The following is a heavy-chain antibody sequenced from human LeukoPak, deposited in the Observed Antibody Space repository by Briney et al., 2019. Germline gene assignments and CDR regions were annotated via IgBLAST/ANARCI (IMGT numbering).Heavy chain of an antibody. D-gene: IGHD1-20*01. CDR1: GFTFSSYG. Sequence: GRSLRLSCAASGFTFSSYGVHWVRQAPGKGLEWVSTISGTGVGTFYADSVKGRLTISRDNPKNTLYLQMNSLRAEDTAVYYCAKNNWNDMPFVDYWGQGTQVTVSS. CDR2: ISGTGVGT. J-gene: IGHJ4*02. V-gene: IGHV3-23*01. CDR3: AKNNWNDMPFVDY.